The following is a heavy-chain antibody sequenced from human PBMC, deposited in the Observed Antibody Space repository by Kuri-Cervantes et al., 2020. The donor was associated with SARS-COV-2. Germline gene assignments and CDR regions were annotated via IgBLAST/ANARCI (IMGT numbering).Heavy chain of an antibody. CDR3: ARAGGFEELFHWLDS. D-gene: IGHD3-10*01. CDR2: IYYSGST. V-gene: IGHV4-31*03. CDR1: GGSISSGGYY. Sequence: SETLSLTCTVSGGSISSGGYYWSWIRQQPGKGLEWIGNIYYSGSTYYNPSPKIRVIISVDTSKKQSSLKLMTVTAADTAVYYCARAGGFEELFHWLDSWGQGTLVTVSS. J-gene: IGHJ5*01.